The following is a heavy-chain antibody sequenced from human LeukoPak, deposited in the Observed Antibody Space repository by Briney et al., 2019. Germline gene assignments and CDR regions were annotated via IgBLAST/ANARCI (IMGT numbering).Heavy chain of an antibody. D-gene: IGHD3-22*01. J-gene: IGHJ6*02. Sequence: GASVKVSCKASGYTFTSYHIDWVRQAPGQGPEWMGWMNAKSGHTGYAQNLEGRVTMTRDTSTNTAYMELRGLRSEDTAVYSCARGMFDNSGHCYYFYYALDVWGQGTTVTVSS. CDR3: ARGMFDNSGHCYYFYYALDV. V-gene: IGHV1-8*01. CDR2: MNAKSGHT. CDR1: GYTFTSYH.